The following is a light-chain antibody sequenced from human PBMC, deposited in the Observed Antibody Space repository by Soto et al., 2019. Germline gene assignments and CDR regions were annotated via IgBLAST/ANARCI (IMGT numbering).Light chain of an antibody. V-gene: IGKV3-11*01. J-gene: IGKJ1*01. Sequence: EIVMTQSPATLSLSPGERATLSCRASQSVGTFLAWYQHKPGQAPRLLIYDASERATGIPVKFTGSGYGTDFTLTISGLESEDSAVYYCQHRSTWWTFGQGTKVDIK. CDR3: QHRSTWWT. CDR1: QSVGTF. CDR2: DAS.